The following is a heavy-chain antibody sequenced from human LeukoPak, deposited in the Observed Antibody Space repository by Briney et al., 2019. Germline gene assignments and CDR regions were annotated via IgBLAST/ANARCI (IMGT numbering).Heavy chain of an antibody. V-gene: IGHV7-4-1*02. J-gene: IGHJ4*02. CDR2: INTNTGNP. D-gene: IGHD6-19*01. Sequence: ASVKVSCKASGYTFTTYTLNWVRQAPGQGLEWMGWINTNTGNPTYAQGFTGRFVFSLDTSVSTAYLQVSSLKAEDTAVYYCARDRRHIYSSGWLVDLWGQGTLVAVSS. CDR1: GYTFTTYT. CDR3: ARDRRHIYSSGWLVDL.